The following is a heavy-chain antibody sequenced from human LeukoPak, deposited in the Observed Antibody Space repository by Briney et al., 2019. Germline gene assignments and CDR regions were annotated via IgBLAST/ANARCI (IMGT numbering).Heavy chain of an antibody. CDR3: VRAMDPLDTFNYQYAMDV. J-gene: IGHJ6*02. CDR2: MNPNSGNT. Sequence: ASVKVSCKASGYTFNNYDINWVRQAPGQGLEWMGWMNPNSGNTGYAQKFQGRVTLTRETFISTAYMELSSLRSEDTAVYYCVRAMDPLDTFNYQYAMDVWGQGTMVTVSS. V-gene: IGHV1-8*01. D-gene: IGHD5-24*01. CDR1: GYTFNNYD.